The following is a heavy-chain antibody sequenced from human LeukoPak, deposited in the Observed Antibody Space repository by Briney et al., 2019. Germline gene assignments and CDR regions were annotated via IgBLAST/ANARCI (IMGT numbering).Heavy chain of an antibody. CDR2: IYPGDSDT. V-gene: IGHV5-51*01. D-gene: IGHD2-8*01. CDR1: GYTFTTFW. J-gene: IGHJ4*02. CDR3: ARRYRGTSGSSDY. Sequence: KVSCKASGYTFTTFWIGWVRQMPGKGLEWMGIIYPGDSDTRYSPSFQGQVTISADKSTSTAYLQWSSLKASDTAMYYCARRYRGTSGSSDYWGQGTLVTVSS.